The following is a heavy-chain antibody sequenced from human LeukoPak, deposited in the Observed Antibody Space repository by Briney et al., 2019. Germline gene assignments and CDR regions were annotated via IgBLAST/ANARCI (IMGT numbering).Heavy chain of an antibody. CDR2: ISDSGGST. J-gene: IGHJ4*02. Sequence: GGSLRLSCAASGFTFNNYAMSWVRQAPGKGLEWVSGISDSGGSTYYADSVKGRFTISRDNSKNTLYLQMNSLRAEDTAVYYCAKYFREYSSSSPYFDYWGQGTLVTVSS. CDR1: GFTFNNYA. V-gene: IGHV3-23*01. CDR3: AKYFREYSSSSPYFDY. D-gene: IGHD6-6*01.